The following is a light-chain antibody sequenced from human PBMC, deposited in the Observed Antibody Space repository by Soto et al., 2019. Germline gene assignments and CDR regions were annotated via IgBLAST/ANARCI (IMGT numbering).Light chain of an antibody. Sequence: QSMLTQLASVTGYTGQSITISCTGTSSDVGGYNYVSWYQQHPGKAPKLMIYEVSNRPSGVSDRFSGAKSGNTASLTISGLQAEDEADYYCRSYTSASTYVFGTGTKVTVL. CDR2: EVS. CDR1: SSDVGGYNY. V-gene: IGLV2-14*01. J-gene: IGLJ1*01. CDR3: RSYTSASTYV.